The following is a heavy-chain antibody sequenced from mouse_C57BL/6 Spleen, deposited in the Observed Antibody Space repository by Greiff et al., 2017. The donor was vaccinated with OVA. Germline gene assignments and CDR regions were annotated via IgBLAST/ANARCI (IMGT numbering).Heavy chain of an antibody. D-gene: IGHD2-4*01. CDR2: ISSGGSYT. Sequence: EVKLMESGGDLVKPGGSLKLSCAASGFTFSSYGMSWVRQTPDKRLEWVATISSGGSYTYYPDSVKGRFTISRDNAKNTLYLQMSSLKSADTAMYYCARRDDYDGGWYFDVWGTGTTVTVSS. J-gene: IGHJ1*03. CDR3: ARRDDYDGGWYFDV. V-gene: IGHV5-6*02. CDR1: GFTFSSYG.